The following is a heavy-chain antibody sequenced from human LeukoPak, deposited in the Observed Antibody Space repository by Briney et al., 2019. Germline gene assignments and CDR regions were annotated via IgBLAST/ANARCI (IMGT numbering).Heavy chain of an antibody. D-gene: IGHD6-13*01. CDR1: GFTFSSYE. CDR2: ISSSGSTI. J-gene: IGHJ6*02. CDR3: ARDRMGIAADSDYYYGMDV. V-gene: IGHV3-48*03. Sequence: GGSLRLSCAASGFTFSSYEMNWVRQAPGKGLEWVSYISSSGSTIYYADSVKGRFTISRDNAKNSLYLQMNSLRAEDTAVYYCARDRMGIAADSDYYYGMDVWGQGTTVTVSS.